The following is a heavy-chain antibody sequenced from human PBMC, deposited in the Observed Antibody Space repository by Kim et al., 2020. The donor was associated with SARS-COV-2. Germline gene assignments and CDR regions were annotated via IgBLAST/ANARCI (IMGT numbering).Heavy chain of an antibody. D-gene: IGHD3-9*01. CDR3: AKGADILTGYYWDFDY. CDR2: ISGSGGST. Sequence: GGSLRLSCAASGFTFSSYAMSWVRQAPGKGLEWVSAISGSGGSTYYADSVKGRFTISRDNSKNTLYLQMNSLRAEDTAVYYCAKGADILTGYYWDFDYWGQGTLVTVSS. V-gene: IGHV3-23*01. J-gene: IGHJ4*02. CDR1: GFTFSSYA.